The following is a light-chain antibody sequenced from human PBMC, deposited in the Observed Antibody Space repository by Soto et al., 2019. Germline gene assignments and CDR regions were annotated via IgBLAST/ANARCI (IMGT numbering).Light chain of an antibody. CDR3: QQYRNWPVT. V-gene: IGKV3D-15*01. J-gene: IGKJ4*01. Sequence: EIVMTQSPVTLSVSPGERATLSCRASQSVSSSIAWYQQKVGQAPRLLIYAASTRATGIPARFSCSESGTEFILTISSLQSEDVAVYYCQQYRNWPVTFGGGTKVEIK. CDR1: QSVSSS. CDR2: AAS.